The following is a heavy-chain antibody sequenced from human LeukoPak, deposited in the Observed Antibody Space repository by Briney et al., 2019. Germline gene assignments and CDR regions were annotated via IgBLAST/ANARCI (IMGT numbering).Heavy chain of an antibody. CDR2: IYHTGST. D-gene: IGHD2-2*01. V-gene: IGHV4-38-2*01. CDR3: ARYCSNTSCILRGFDY. J-gene: IGHJ4*02. Sequence: PSETLSLTCSVSGYSFTSGHYWGWIRQPPGKGLEWIGNIYHTGSTHYNPSLKSRVTISVDTSKNQFSLKLSSVTAADTAVYYCARYCSNTSCILRGFDYWGQGTLVTVSS. CDR1: GYSFTSGHY.